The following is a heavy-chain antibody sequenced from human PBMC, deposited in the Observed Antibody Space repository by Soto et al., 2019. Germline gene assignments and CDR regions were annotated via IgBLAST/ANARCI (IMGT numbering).Heavy chain of an antibody. CDR2: IYPDDSDT. CDR3: ARNSLTGYYKYYYSMDV. V-gene: IGHV5-51*01. CDR1: GYSFSSYW. Sequence: GESLKISCKSSGYSFSSYWIAWVRLMPGKGLEWMGSIYPDDSDTKYSPSFQGQVTISADKSISAAYLQWSSLKASDTAIYYCARNSLTGYYKYYYSMDVWGQGTTVTVSS. D-gene: IGHD3-9*01. J-gene: IGHJ6*02.